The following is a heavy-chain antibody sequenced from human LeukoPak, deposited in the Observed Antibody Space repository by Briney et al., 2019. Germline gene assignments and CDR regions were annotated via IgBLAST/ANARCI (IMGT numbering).Heavy chain of an antibody. J-gene: IGHJ4*02. CDR2: INAGNGNT. CDR1: GYTFTSYA. CDR3: ARDPRIVGAAGYFDY. D-gene: IGHD1-26*01. Sequence: GASVKVSCKASGYTFTSYAMHWVRQAPGQRLEWMGWINAGNGNTKYSQKFQGRVTITRDTSASTAYMELSSLRAEDTAVYYCARDPRIVGAAGYFDYWGQGTLVTVSS. V-gene: IGHV1-3*01.